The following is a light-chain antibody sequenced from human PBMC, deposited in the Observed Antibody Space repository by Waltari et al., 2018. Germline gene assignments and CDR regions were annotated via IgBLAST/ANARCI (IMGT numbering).Light chain of an antibody. CDR3: SSYAGSNNWV. Sequence: QSALTQPPSASGSPGQSVTISCAGTSSDVGGFDYVSWYQQQPGKAPKLMIYGVNKRPSGIPDCFSGFKSGNTASLTVPGLQAEDEADYYCSSYAGSNNWVFGGGTKLTVL. CDR2: GVN. V-gene: IGLV2-8*01. J-gene: IGLJ3*02. CDR1: SSDVGGFDY.